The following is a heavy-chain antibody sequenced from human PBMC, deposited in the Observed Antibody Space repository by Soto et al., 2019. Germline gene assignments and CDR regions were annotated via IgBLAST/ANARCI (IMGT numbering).Heavy chain of an antibody. J-gene: IGHJ6*02. CDR3: ARGGNSYYYDSSGPNYYGMDV. V-gene: IGHV1-2*04. CDR2: INPNSGGT. CDR1: GYTFTGYY. D-gene: IGHD3-22*01. Sequence: GASVKVSCKASGYTFTGYYMHWVRQAPGQGLEWMGWINPNSGGTNYAQKFQGWVTMTRDTSISTAYMELSRLRSDDTAVYYCARGGNSYYYDSSGPNYYGMDVWGQGTTVTVSS.